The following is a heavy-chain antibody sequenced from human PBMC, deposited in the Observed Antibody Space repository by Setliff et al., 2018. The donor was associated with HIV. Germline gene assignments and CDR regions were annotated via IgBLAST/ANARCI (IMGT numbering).Heavy chain of an antibody. Sequence: GGSLRLSCAASGFTFSSFAMTWVRQAPGKGLEWVSSISGSAGSTYYADSAKGRFTISRDNSKNTLYLQMNSLRAEDTAVHYCAKETFYYDSSGYWPEPGYYFDYWGQGTLVTVSS. V-gene: IGHV3-23*01. D-gene: IGHD3-22*01. CDR3: AKETFYYDSSGYWPEPGYYFDY. CDR2: ISGSAGST. J-gene: IGHJ4*02. CDR1: GFTFSSFA.